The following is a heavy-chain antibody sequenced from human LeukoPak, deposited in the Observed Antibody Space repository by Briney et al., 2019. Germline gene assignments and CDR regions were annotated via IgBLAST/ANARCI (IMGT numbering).Heavy chain of an antibody. J-gene: IGHJ4*02. CDR3: AKDPLRYQLLAGIDY. CDR2: ISYDGSNE. D-gene: IGHD2-2*01. CDR1: GFTFNNYG. Sequence: GGSLRLSCTASGFTFNNYGMYWVRQAPGKGLEWVAVISYDGSNEYYTDSVKGRFTISKDNSKNTVYLQINSLRADDTAVYFCAKDPLRYQLLAGIDYWGQGTLVTVSS. V-gene: IGHV3-30*18.